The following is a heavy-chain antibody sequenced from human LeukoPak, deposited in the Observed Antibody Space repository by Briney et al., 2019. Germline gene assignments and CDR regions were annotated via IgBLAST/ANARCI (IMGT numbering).Heavy chain of an antibody. V-gene: IGHV3-20*04. Sequence: GGCLRLSCAASGFTFDDYGMSWVRQAPGKGLEWVSGISWNGGSTGYADSVKGRFTISRDNAKNSLYLQMNSLRAEDTALYYCARDYPRWLHSFDYWGQGTLVTVSS. CDR3: ARDYPRWLHSFDY. D-gene: IGHD5-24*01. CDR2: ISWNGGST. J-gene: IGHJ4*02. CDR1: GFTFDDYG.